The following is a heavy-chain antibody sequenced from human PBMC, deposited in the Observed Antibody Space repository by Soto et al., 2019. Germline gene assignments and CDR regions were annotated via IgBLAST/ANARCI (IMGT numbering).Heavy chain of an antibody. CDR2: IYPGDSDT. D-gene: IGHD2-15*01. CDR3: ARHPVSDCSGGSCYSENWFDT. CDR1: GYSFTTYW. V-gene: IGHV5-51*01. Sequence: EVQLVQSGAEVKKTGESLRISCKGSGYSFTTYWIGWVRQMPGKGLEWMGIIYPGDSDTIYSPSFQGQVTISADKSISTAYLQWSSLKASDTAMYYCARHPVSDCSGGSCYSENWFDTWGQGTLVTVSS. J-gene: IGHJ5*02.